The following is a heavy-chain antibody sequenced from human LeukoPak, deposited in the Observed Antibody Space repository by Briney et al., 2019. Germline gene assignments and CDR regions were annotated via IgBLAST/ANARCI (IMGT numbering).Heavy chain of an antibody. J-gene: IGHJ3*02. CDR1: GGSISSHY. D-gene: IGHD6-6*01. CDR3: AREVSSSNAIDI. CDR2: IYYSGST. Sequence: SETLSLTCTVSGGSISSHYWSWTRQPPGKGLEWIGYIYYSGSTNYNPSLKSRVTISVDTSKNQFSLKLNSVTAADTAVYYCAREVSSSNAIDIWGQGTMVAVSS. V-gene: IGHV4-59*11.